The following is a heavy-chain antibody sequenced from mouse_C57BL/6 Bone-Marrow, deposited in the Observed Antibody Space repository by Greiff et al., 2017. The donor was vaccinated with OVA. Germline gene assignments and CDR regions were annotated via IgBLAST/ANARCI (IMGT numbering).Heavy chain of an antibody. J-gene: IGHJ3*01. CDR1: GFTFSDYY. CDR3: AGDYGFAY. D-gene: IGHD2-4*01. CDR2: ISNGGGST. Sequence: EVKLMESGGGLVQPGGSLKLSCAASGFTFSDYYMYWVRQTPEKRLEWVAYISNGGGSTYYPDTVKGRFTISRDNAKNTLYLQMSRLKSEDTAMYYCAGDYGFAYWGQGTLVTVSA. V-gene: IGHV5-12*01.